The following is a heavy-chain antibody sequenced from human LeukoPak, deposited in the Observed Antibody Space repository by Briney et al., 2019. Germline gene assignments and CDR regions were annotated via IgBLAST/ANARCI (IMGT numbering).Heavy chain of an antibody. V-gene: IGHV3-23*01. CDR1: GFTFSTFA. CDR3: ATYRQVLLPFES. Sequence: GGSLRLSCEASGFTFSTFAMIWDRQPPGKGLEGVSSIFPSGGEIHYADSVRGRFTISRDNSKSTLSLQMNSLRAEDTAIYYCATYRQVLLPFESWGQGTLVTVSS. CDR2: IFPSGGEI. D-gene: IGHD2-8*02. J-gene: IGHJ4*02.